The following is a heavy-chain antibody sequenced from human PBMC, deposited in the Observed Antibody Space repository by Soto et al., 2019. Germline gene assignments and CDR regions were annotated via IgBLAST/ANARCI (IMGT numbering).Heavy chain of an antibody. CDR1: GLTFSDYY. CDR2: ISSSSSYT. J-gene: IGHJ4*02. Sequence: QVQLVESGGGLVKPGGSLRLSCAASGLTFSDYYMSWIRQTPGKGLECVSYISSSSSYTNYADSVKGRFTISRDNAKNSLYLQMDSLRAEDTAVYYCARNDVPWGNVNYWGQGTLVTVSS. CDR3: ARNDVPWGNVNY. D-gene: IGHD1-1*01. V-gene: IGHV3-11*05.